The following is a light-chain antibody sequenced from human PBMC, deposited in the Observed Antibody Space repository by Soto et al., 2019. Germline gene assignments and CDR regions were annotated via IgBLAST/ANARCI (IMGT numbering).Light chain of an antibody. CDR2: EVT. CDR3: CSYAGHNTLI. J-gene: IGLJ2*01. Sequence: QSALTQPASVSGSPGQSITISCTGTSSDVGAYNLVSWYQQYPGKVPKLIIYEVTQRAWPTFYRFSASKSGNTASLTISELQTDDEADYYCCSYAGHNTLIFGGGTKVTVL. V-gene: IGLV2-23*02. CDR1: SSDVGAYNL.